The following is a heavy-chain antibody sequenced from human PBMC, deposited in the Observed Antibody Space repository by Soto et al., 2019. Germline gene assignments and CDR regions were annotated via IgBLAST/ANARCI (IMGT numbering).Heavy chain of an antibody. CDR3: ARLRRDGYNWDY. J-gene: IGHJ4*02. CDR1: GGSISSSSYY. V-gene: IGHV4-39*01. Sequence: QLQLQESGPGLVKPSETLSLTCTVSGGSISSSSYYWGWIRQPPGKGLEWIGSIYYNGSTYYNPSLKSRVTISVDTSKNQFSLKLSSVTAADTAVYYCARLRRDGYNWDYWGQGTLVTVSS. D-gene: IGHD5-12*01. CDR2: IYYNGST.